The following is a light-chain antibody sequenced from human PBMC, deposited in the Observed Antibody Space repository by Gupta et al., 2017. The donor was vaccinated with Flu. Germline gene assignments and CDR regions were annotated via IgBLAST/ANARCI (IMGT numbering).Light chain of an antibody. CDR2: LGS. V-gene: IGKV2-28*01. CDR1: QSLLYSNGHNY. CDR3: MQALQTPLT. J-gene: IGKJ4*01. Sequence: DIVMTQSPLSLPVTPGEPASISCRSSQSLLYSNGHNYLDWYVQKPGQSPQVLIYLGSNRASGVPDRFSGSGSDTDFTLTISRVEAEDVGIYYCMQALQTPLTFGGGTQVEIK.